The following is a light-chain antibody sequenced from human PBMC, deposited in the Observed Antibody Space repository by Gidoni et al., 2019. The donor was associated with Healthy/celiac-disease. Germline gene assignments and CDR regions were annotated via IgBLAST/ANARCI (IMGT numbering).Light chain of an antibody. CDR1: KSLLHSNGYNY. CDR2: LGS. J-gene: IGKJ2*04. CDR3: MQALQTRCS. V-gene: IGKV2-28*01. Sequence: DIVMTESPLSLPVTPGEPASIACRSSKSLLHSNGYNYLDWYLQKPGQSPQLLIYLGSTRASGVPDRFSGSGSGTDFTLKISRVEAEDVGVYYCMQALQTRCSFGQGTKLEIK.